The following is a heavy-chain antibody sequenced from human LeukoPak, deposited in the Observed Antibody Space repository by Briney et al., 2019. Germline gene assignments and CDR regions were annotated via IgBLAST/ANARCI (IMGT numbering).Heavy chain of an antibody. D-gene: IGHD5-24*01. CDR3: ARGVRDGYGTNFDY. V-gene: IGHV4-38-2*02. CDR2: FFLKGST. J-gene: IGHJ4*02. Sequence: SETLSLTCTVSGYSITSAYYWGWIRQPPGKGLEWIGSFFLKGSTYYNPSLKSRVTISVDTSKNQFSLKLSSVTAADTAVYYCARGVRDGYGTNFDYWGQGTLVTVSS. CDR1: GYSITSAYY.